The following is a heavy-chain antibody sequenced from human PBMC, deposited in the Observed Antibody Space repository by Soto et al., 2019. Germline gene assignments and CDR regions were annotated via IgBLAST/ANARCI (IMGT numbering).Heavy chain of an antibody. J-gene: IGHJ2*01. Sequence: QVQLVQSGAEVKKPGSSVKVSCKASGGTFSSYAISWVRQAPGQGLEWMGGVIPIFGTANYAQKFQGRVTITADESTSTAYMELSSLRSEDTAVYYCARAHLPNPYGGNSRPNPWYFYLWGRGTLVTVSS. D-gene: IGHD4-17*01. CDR3: ARAHLPNPYGGNSRPNPWYFYL. V-gene: IGHV1-69*01. CDR2: VIPIFGTA. CDR1: GGTFSSYA.